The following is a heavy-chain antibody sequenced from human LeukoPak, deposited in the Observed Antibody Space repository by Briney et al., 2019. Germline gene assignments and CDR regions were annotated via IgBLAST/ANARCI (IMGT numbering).Heavy chain of an antibody. D-gene: IGHD3-9*01. CDR2: IKQDGSEK. CDR3: ARVDILTGYRLEDYYYYGMDV. Sequence: PGGSLRLSCAASGFTFSSYAMSWVRQAPGKGLEWVANIKQDGSEKYYVDSVKGRFTISRDNAKNSLYLQMNSLRAEDTAVYYCARVDILTGYRLEDYYYYGMDVWGQGTTVTVSS. J-gene: IGHJ6*02. V-gene: IGHV3-7*01. CDR1: GFTFSSYA.